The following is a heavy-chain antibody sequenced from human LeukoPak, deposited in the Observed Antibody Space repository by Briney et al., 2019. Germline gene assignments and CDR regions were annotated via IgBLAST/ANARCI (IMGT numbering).Heavy chain of an antibody. V-gene: IGHV3-49*03. Sequence: GGSLRLSCTASGFTFGDYAMSWFRQAPGKGLEWVGFIRSKAYGGTTEYAASVKGRFTISRDDSKSIAYLQMNSLRAEDTAVYYCAREDHSNYNYWGQGTLVTVSS. CDR3: AREDHSNYNY. D-gene: IGHD4-11*01. J-gene: IGHJ4*02. CDR1: GFTFGDYA. CDR2: IRSKAYGGTT.